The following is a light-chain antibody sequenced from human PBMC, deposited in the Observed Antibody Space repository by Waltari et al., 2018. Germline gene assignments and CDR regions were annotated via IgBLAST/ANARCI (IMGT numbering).Light chain of an antibody. CDR2: GAS. CDR1: QSVGSKY. V-gene: IGKV3-20*01. CDR3: QHSAGSPLFT. Sequence: EIVLTQFPGTLSLSPGERATLSCRASQSVGSKYLAWYQQKPGQAPGLLIYGASSRATGIPDRFSGSGSGTDFTLTINRLEPEDFAVYYCQHSAGSPLFTFGPGTKVDIK. J-gene: IGKJ3*01.